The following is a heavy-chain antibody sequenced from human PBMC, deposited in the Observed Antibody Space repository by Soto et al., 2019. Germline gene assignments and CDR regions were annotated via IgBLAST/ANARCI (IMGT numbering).Heavy chain of an antibody. D-gene: IGHD3-10*01. V-gene: IGHV4-61*08. Sequence: PSETLSLTCTVSGGSISSGDYYWSWIRQPPGKGLEWIGYIYYSGSTHSNPSLQSRVTISVDTSKNQFSLKLSSVTAADTGIYYCARARIIMVREVIKYKMAVWGQGSPVTVS. CDR3: ARARIIMVREVIKYKMAV. CDR2: IYYSGST. J-gene: IGHJ6*02. CDR1: GGSISSGDYY.